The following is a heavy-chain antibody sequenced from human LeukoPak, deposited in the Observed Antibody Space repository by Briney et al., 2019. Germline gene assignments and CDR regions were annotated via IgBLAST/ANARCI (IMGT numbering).Heavy chain of an antibody. CDR3: ARDFSPYCGGDCYFDAFDM. V-gene: IGHV3-30*02. J-gene: IGHJ3*02. CDR2: IRYDGSNK. Sequence: GGSLRLSCAASGFTFSSYGMHWVRQAPGKGLEWVAFIRYDGSNKYYADSVKGRFTISRDNAKNSLYLQMNSLRVEDTAVYYCARDFSPYCGGDCYFDAFDMWGQGTVVTVSS. D-gene: IGHD2-21*01. CDR1: GFTFSSYG.